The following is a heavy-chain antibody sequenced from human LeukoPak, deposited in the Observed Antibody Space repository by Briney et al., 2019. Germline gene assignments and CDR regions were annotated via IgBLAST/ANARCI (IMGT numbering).Heavy chain of an antibody. CDR2: ISAYNGNT. Sequence: ASVKVSFKASGYTFTSYGISWVRQAPGQGLEWMGWISAYNGNTNYAQKLQGRVTMTTDTSTSTAYMELRSLGSDDTAVYYCARESSGYDFDAFDIWGQGTMVTVSS. CDR1: GYTFTSYG. V-gene: IGHV1-18*01. J-gene: IGHJ3*02. D-gene: IGHD5-12*01. CDR3: ARESSGYDFDAFDI.